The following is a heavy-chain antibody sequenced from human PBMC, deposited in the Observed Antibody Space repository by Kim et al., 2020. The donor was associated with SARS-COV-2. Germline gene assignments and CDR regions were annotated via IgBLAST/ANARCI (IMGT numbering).Heavy chain of an antibody. D-gene: IGHD3-10*01. J-gene: IGHJ4*02. CDR1: GFIFSSYV. CDR3: AEMTDPGDYGSGSFFHY. CDR2: IIASGRST. V-gene: IGHV3-23*01. Sequence: GGSLRLSCAASGFIFSSYVMSWVRQTPGKGLEWVSTIIASGRSTYYADSVQGRFVISRDNSKNTLYLQMNNLRVDDTAVYYCAEMTDPGDYGSGSFFHYWGQGTLVTVSS.